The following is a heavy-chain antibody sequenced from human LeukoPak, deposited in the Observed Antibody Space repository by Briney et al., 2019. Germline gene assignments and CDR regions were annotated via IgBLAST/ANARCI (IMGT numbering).Heavy chain of an antibody. J-gene: IGHJ4*02. V-gene: IGHV4-34*01. CDR3: ARGGDHYFDY. D-gene: IGHD4-17*01. CDR1: GGSFSGYY. Sequence: SETLSLTCAVYGGSFSGYYWSWIRQPPGKGLEWIGEINHSGSTNYNPSLKSRVTISVDTSKHQFSLKLSSVTAADTAVYYCARGGDHYFDYWGQGTLVTVSS. CDR2: INHSGST.